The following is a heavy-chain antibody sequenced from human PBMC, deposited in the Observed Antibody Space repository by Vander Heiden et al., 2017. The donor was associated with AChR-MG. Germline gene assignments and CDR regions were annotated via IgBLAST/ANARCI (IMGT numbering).Heavy chain of an antibody. Sequence: QVQLVQSGSELKKPGASVKVSCKASGYTFTSYAMNWVRQAPGQGLEWMGWINTNTGNPTYAQGFTGRFVFSLDTSVSTAYLQISSLKAEDTAVYYCARDHVLLRYFDWLPQEYAFDIWGQGTMVTVSS. D-gene: IGHD3-9*01. V-gene: IGHV7-4-1*02. CDR1: GYTFTSYA. CDR2: INTNTGNP. CDR3: ARDHVLLRYFDWLPQEYAFDI. J-gene: IGHJ3*02.